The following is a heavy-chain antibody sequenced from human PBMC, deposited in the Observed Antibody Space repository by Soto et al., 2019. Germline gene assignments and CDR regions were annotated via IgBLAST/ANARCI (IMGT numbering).Heavy chain of an antibody. CDR2: INPSGGST. Sequence: QVQLVQSGAEVKKPGASVKVSCKASGYSFTSYYMHWVRQGPGPGLECMGIINPSGGSTSYAQKFQGRVTMTRDTSTSTVYMELSSLRSEDTAVYYGARDDTIGMVGATTWGVVDYWGQGTLVTVSS. CDR3: ARDDTIGMVGATTWGVVDY. CDR1: GYSFTSYY. V-gene: IGHV1-46*03. D-gene: IGHD1-26*01. J-gene: IGHJ4*02.